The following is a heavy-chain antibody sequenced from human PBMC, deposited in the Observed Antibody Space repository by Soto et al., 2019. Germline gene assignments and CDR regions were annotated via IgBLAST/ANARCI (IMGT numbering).Heavy chain of an antibody. V-gene: IGHV3-23*01. J-gene: IGHJ4*02. D-gene: IGHD3-3*01. CDR1: GFSFSSSA. CDR2: ISGSGGAT. Sequence: PGESLKISCEASGFSFSSSAMNWVRQAPGKGLEWISVISGSGGATYFADSVKGRFTISRDNSKNTLYLQMNSLRAEDTAVYYCAKATLRVVHPLVFDHWGQGSLVTVSS. CDR3: AKATLRVVHPLVFDH.